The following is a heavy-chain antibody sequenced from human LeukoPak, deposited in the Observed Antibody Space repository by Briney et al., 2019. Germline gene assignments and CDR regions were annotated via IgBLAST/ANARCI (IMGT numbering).Heavy chain of an antibody. J-gene: IGHJ4*02. Sequence: GGSLRLSCVASGFTFSSYCMHWVRQAPGKGLVWVSHVNSDGSTTRYADSVKGRFTISRDNAKNTLYLQMSSLRAEDTAVYYCARDTFGGDAFWGQGTLVTVSS. CDR2: VNSDGSTT. D-gene: IGHD3-16*01. V-gene: IGHV3-74*01. CDR1: GFTFSSYC. CDR3: ARDTFGGDAF.